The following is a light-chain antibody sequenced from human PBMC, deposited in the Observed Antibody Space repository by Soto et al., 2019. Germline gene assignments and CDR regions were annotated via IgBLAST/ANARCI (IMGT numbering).Light chain of an antibody. V-gene: IGKV3-20*01. CDR2: GAS. CDR1: QSVSSSY. Sequence: EIVLTQSPGTLSLSPGERATLSCRASQSVSSSYLAWYQQKPGQATRLLIYGASSRDTGIPDRFSGSGSGTDFTLTISRLEPEDFAVYYCQQYGSSPWTFGQGTKVDIK. CDR3: QQYGSSPWT. J-gene: IGKJ1*01.